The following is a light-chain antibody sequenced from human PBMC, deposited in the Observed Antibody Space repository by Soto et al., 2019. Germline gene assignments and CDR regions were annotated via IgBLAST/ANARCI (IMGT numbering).Light chain of an antibody. CDR1: QGIGSY. J-gene: IGKJ4*01. CDR2: GAS. CDR3: QQLNTYPA. Sequence: DFPLTQSPYFLSASVGDRDTITCRAIQGIGSYLGWYQQAPGKAPKLLIYGASTLQSGVPSRFSGSGSGTEFTLTISSLQPEDFATYDCQQLNTYPAFGGGTKVEI. V-gene: IGKV1-9*01.